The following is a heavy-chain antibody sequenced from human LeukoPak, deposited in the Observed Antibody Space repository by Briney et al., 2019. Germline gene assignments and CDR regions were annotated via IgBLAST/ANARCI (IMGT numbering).Heavy chain of an antibody. Sequence: PGGSLRLSCAASGFTFDDYAMHWVRQAPGKGLEWVSAISWNSGSIGYADSVKGRFTISRDNAKNSLYLQMNSLRAEDTAVYYCARDARPVVVFAAINYWGQPTLVTLSS. CDR2: ISWNSGSI. V-gene: IGHV3-9*01. D-gene: IGHD2-15*01. CDR3: ARDARPVVVFAAINY. CDR1: GFTFDDYA. J-gene: IGHJ4*02.